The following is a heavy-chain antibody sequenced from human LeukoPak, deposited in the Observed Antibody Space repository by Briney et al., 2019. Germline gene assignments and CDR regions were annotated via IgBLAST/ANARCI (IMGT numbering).Heavy chain of an antibody. J-gene: IGHJ6*02. CDR3: ARVNYYYYGMDV. Sequence: SETLSLTCAVSGGSISTISDYWDWIRQPPGKGLEWIGSVYYSGSTYYNPSLKSRIIISVDTSKNQFSLKLSSVTAADTAVYYCARVNYYYYGMDVWGQGTTVTVSS. CDR2: VYYSGST. CDR1: GGSISTISDY. V-gene: IGHV4-39*07.